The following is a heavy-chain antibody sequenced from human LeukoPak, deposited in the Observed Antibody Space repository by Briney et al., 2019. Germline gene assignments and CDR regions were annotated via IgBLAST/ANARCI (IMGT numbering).Heavy chain of an antibody. V-gene: IGHV4-34*01. CDR1: GGSFSGYY. D-gene: IGHD2-8*01. CDR2: INHSGST. J-gene: IGHJ5*01. CDR3: ARGGGHCTNGVCPPWFES. Sequence: PSETLSLTCAVYGGSFSGYYWSWIRQPPGKGLEWIGEINHSGSTNYSPSLKSRVTISVDTSKNQFSLKLSSVTAADTAVYYCARGGGHCTNGVCPPWFESWGQGMLVTVSS.